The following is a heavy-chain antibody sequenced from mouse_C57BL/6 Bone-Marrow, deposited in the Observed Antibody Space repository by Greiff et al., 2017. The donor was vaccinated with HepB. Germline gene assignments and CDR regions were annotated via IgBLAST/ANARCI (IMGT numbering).Heavy chain of an antibody. J-gene: IGHJ2*01. V-gene: IGHV1-81*01. Sequence: QVHVKQSGAELARPGASVKLSCKASGYTFTSYGISWVKQRTGQGLEWIGEIYPRSGNTYYNEKFKGKATLTADKSSSTAYMELRSLTSEDSAVYFCASPNYGSSYVDYFDYWGQGTTLTVSS. CDR3: ASPNYGSSYVDYFDY. D-gene: IGHD1-1*01. CDR1: GYTFTSYG. CDR2: IYPRSGNT.